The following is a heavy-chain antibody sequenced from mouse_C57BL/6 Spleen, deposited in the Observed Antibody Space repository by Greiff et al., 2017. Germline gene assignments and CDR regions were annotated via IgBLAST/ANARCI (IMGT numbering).Heavy chain of an antibody. V-gene: IGHV1-15*01. Sequence: VQLQQSGAELVRPGASVTLSCKASGYTFTDYELHWVKQTPVHGLAWIGAIDPETGGTAYNQKFKGKAILTADKSSSTAYMELRSLTSEDSAVXYCTTIIITTVVATDYWGQGTTRTVSS. J-gene: IGHJ2*01. CDR1: GYTFTDYE. CDR2: IDPETGGT. D-gene: IGHD1-1*01. CDR3: TTIIITTVVATDY.